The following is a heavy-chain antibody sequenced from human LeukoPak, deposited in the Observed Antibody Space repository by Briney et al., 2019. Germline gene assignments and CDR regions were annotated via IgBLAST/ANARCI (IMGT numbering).Heavy chain of an antibody. CDR1: GYTFTTYS. CDR2: INPNSGGT. V-gene: IGHV1-2*02. Sequence: GASVKVSCKASGYTFTTYSMNWVRQAPGQGLEWMGWINPNSGGTNNAQKFQGRVTMTRDTSISTAYMELSRLRSDDTAVYYCARVLFYSSGNKSNRVDYWGQGTLVTVSS. D-gene: IGHD6-19*01. J-gene: IGHJ4*02. CDR3: ARVLFYSSGNKSNRVDY.